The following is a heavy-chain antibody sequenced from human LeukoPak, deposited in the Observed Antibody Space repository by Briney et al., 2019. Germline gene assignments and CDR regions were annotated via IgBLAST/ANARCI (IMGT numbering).Heavy chain of an antibody. D-gene: IGHD5-24*01. CDR3: ARDERDGYTFGY. Sequence: ASVKVSCKASGYAFTGYYMHWVRQAPGQGLEWMGIINPSGGSTSYAQKFQGRVTMTRNTSTSTVYMELSSLRSEDTAVYYCARDERDGYTFGYWGQGTLVTVSS. J-gene: IGHJ4*02. V-gene: IGHV1-46*01. CDR1: GYAFTGYY. CDR2: INPSGGST.